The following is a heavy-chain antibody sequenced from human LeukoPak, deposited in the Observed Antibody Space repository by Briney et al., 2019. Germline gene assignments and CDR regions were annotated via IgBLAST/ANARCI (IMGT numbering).Heavy chain of an antibody. Sequence: SVKVSCKASGGTFSSYAISWVRQVPGQGLEWMGGIIPIFGTANYAQKFQGRVTITADESTSTAYMELSSLRSEDTAVYYCASGLRFLEWPLYFQHWGQGTLVTVSS. J-gene: IGHJ1*01. CDR2: IIPIFGTA. V-gene: IGHV1-69*13. CDR1: GGTFSSYA. CDR3: ASGLRFLEWPLYFQH. D-gene: IGHD3-3*01.